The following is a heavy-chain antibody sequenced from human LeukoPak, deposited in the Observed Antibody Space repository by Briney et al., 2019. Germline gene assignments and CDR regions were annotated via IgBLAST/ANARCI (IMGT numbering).Heavy chain of an antibody. CDR1: GYTFTAYY. D-gene: IGHD3-3*01. J-gene: IGHJ4*02. Sequence: ASVKVTCKASGYTFTAYYMHWVRQAPGQGLEWMGWINPNSGATKYAQKFQGRVTMTRDTSVSTAYMELSRLRYDDTAVYYCARSSLPLSEYDFWSGYPDYWGQGTLVTVSS. V-gene: IGHV1-2*02. CDR2: INPNSGAT. CDR3: ARSSLPLSEYDFWSGYPDY.